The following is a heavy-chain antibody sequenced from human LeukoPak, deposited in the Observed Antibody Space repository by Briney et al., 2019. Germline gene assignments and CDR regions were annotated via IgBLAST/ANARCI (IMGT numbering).Heavy chain of an antibody. V-gene: IGHV3-23*01. Sequence: GGSLRLSCAASGFTFSSYGMSWVRQAPGKGLEWVSAISGSGGSTYYADSVKGRFTISRDNSKNTLYLQMNSLRAEDTAVYYCAKYPNYYDSAEDDYWGQGTLVTVSS. D-gene: IGHD3-22*01. CDR1: GFTFSSYG. CDR3: AKYPNYYDSAEDDY. CDR2: ISGSGGST. J-gene: IGHJ4*02.